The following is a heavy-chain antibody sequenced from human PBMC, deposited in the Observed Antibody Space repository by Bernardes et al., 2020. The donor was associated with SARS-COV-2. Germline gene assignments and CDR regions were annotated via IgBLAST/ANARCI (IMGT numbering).Heavy chain of an antibody. Sequence: GGSLRLSCVPSGFTFSSHAMSWVRQAPGKGLEWVSAISSSSISTYYADSVKGRFTISRDNSKNTLYLQMNSLRAEDTAVYYCAKDIPAAILGNFHHWGQGTLVTVSS. CDR3: AKDIPAAILGNFHH. V-gene: IGHV3-23*01. J-gene: IGHJ1*01. CDR1: GFTFSSHA. D-gene: IGHD2-2*02. CDR2: ISSSSIST.